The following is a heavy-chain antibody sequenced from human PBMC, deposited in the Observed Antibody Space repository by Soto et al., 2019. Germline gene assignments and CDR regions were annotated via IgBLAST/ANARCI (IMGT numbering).Heavy chain of an antibody. J-gene: IGHJ4*02. CDR1: GGTFSSYA. Sequence: SVKVSCKASGGTFSSYAISWVRQAPGQGLEWMGGIIPIFGTANYAQKFQGRVTITADESTSTAYMELSSLRSEDTAVYYCARVGGYSYGSPDFDYWGQGTLVTVSS. V-gene: IGHV1-69*13. CDR3: ARVGGYSYGSPDFDY. CDR2: IIPIFGTA. D-gene: IGHD5-18*01.